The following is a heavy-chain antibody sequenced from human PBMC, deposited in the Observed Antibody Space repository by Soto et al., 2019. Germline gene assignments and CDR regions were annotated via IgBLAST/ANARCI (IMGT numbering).Heavy chain of an antibody. Sequence: SSTLSLTCTVSGASISSSYWRWIRQPPEKELEWAGYIYYTGSTYYSPSLKSRITISLDASRTQFSLKLSSVTAADAAVYYCARDFWFEELSGGYYQYAMDVWGQGTTVTVSS. D-gene: IGHD3-10*01. CDR3: ARDFWFEELSGGYYQYAMDV. V-gene: IGHV4-59*01. J-gene: IGHJ6*02. CDR2: IYYTGST. CDR1: GASISSSY.